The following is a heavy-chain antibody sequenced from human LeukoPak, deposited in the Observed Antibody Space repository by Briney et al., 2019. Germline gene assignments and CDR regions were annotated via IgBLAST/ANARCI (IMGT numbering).Heavy chain of an antibody. CDR2: ISAYNGNT. CDR1: GYTFTSYG. J-gene: IGHJ4*02. Sequence: ASVKVSCKASGYTFTSYGISWVRQAPGQGLEWMGWISAYNGNTNYAQKLQGRVTMTTDTSTSTAYMELRSLRSDDTAVYYCARGDSGWYSGGCYFDYWGQGTLVTVSS. D-gene: IGHD6-19*01. CDR3: ARGDSGWYSGGCYFDY. V-gene: IGHV1-18*01.